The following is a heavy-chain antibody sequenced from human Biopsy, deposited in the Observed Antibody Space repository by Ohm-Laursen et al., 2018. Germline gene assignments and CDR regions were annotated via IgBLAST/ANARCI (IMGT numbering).Heavy chain of an antibody. J-gene: IGHJ2*01. CDR1: GDSISSYY. CDR2: VYYTGST. V-gene: IGHV4-59*01. CDR3: ARDRGYYSNRTVPGYFDL. D-gene: IGHD3-22*01. Sequence: GTLSLTCTVSGDSISSYYWSWIRQPPGKGLQWIGYVYYTGSTDYNPSLQSRVTISVGTSKNHFSLRLRSVTPADTAIYYCARDRGYYSNRTVPGYFDLWGRGTLVTVSS.